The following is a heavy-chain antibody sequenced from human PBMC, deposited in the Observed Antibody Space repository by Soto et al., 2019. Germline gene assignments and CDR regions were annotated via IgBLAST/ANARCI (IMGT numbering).Heavy chain of an antibody. CDR3: ARGLRGTP. CDR1: GYTFTTYD. D-gene: IGHD1-26*01. J-gene: IGHJ5*02. V-gene: IGHV1-8*01. CDR2: MNPESGDT. Sequence: QVHVVQSGTEVKKPGASVKVSCKVSGYTFTTYDINWVRQAPGQGLAWMGWMNPESGDTGFAQKFQGRLTLTRDTSMNTAFMELSSLTSEDTAVYYCARGLRGTPWGQGTLVTVST.